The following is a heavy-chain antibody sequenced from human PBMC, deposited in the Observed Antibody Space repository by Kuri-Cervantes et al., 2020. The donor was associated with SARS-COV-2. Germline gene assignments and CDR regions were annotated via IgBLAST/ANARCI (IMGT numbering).Heavy chain of an antibody. D-gene: IGHD1-26*01. Sequence: GSLRLSCTVSGGSISSSSYYWGWIRQPPGKGLEWIGSIYYSGSTYYNPSLKSRVTISVDTSKNQFSLKLSSVTAADTAVYYCARDQRRYRANDAPYDFWGQGTRVTVSS. CDR3: ARDQRRYRANDAPYDF. V-gene: IGHV4-39*07. J-gene: IGHJ4*02. CDR1: GGSISSSSYY. CDR2: IYYSGST.